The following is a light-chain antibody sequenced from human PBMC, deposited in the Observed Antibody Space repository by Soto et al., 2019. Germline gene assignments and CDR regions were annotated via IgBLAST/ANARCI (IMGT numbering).Light chain of an antibody. Sequence: EIVLTQSPATLSLSPGERATLSCRASQTVSSYLAWYQQKPGQAPRLLIYDASNRATGIPARFSGSGSGTDFTLNISSLEPEDFAVYCWQHRSNWPRGITFGQGTRLEIK. CDR1: QTVSSY. J-gene: IGKJ5*01. V-gene: IGKV3-11*01. CDR2: DAS. CDR3: QHRSNWPRGIT.